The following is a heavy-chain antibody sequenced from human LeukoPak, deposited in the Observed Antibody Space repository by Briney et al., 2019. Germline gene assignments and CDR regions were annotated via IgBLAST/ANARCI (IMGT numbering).Heavy chain of an antibody. D-gene: IGHD3-9*01. Sequence: GGSLRLSCAASGFTFSSYAMSWVRQAPGKGLEWVANIKQDGSEKYYVDSVKGRFTISRDNAKNSLYLQMNSLRAEDTAVYYCARVDRLSDAFDIWGQGTMVTVTS. CDR1: GFTFSSYA. J-gene: IGHJ3*02. V-gene: IGHV3-7*01. CDR3: ARVDRLSDAFDI. CDR2: IKQDGSEK.